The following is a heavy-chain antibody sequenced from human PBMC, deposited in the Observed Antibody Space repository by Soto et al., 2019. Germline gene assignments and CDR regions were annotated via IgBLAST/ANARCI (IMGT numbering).Heavy chain of an antibody. Sequence: QVQLQESGPGLVRPSETLSLTCTVSSDSISSYYWIWIRQSPGKGLEWIGYTDYSGNTNYNPSLKSRVTISGDTSKNQFSLRLSSVPAEDTAVYYCARAVGDPLYYLDYWGQGTLVTVSS. CDR1: SDSISSYY. J-gene: IGHJ4*02. D-gene: IGHD6-19*01. CDR2: TDYSGNT. CDR3: ARAVGDPLYYLDY. V-gene: IGHV4-59*08.